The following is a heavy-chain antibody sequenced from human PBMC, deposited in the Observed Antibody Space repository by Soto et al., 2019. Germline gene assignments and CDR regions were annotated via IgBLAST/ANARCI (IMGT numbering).Heavy chain of an antibody. J-gene: IGHJ4*02. CDR3: ARDRSSGYYYGLDY. CDR2: IWYDGSNK. Sequence: QVQLVESGGGVVQPGRSLRLSCAASGFTFSSYGMHWVRQAPGKGLEWVAVIWYDGSNKYYADSVKGRFTISRDNSKNTLYLQMNSLRAEDTAVYYCARDRSSGYYYGLDYWGQGTLVTVSS. D-gene: IGHD3-22*01. CDR1: GFTFSSYG. V-gene: IGHV3-33*01.